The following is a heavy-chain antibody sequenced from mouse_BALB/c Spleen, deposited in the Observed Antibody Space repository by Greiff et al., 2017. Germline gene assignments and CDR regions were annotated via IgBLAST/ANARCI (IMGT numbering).Heavy chain of an antibody. CDR3: ARRDYGKGYAMDY. D-gene: IGHD2-1*01. Sequence: VQLKESGPELVKPGASVKIPCKASGYTFTDYNMDWVKQSHGKSLEWIGDINPNNGGTIYNQKFKGKATLTVDKSSSTAYMELRSLTSEDTAVYYCARRDYGKGYAMDYWGQGTSVTVSS. J-gene: IGHJ4*01. CDR2: INPNNGGT. V-gene: IGHV1-18*01. CDR1: GYTFTDYN.